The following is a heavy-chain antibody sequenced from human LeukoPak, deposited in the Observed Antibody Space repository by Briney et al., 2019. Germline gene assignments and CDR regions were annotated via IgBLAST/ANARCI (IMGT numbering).Heavy chain of an antibody. CDR2: IYPGDSDI. D-gene: IGHD3-22*01. CDR1: GYSFTGYR. V-gene: IGHV5-51*01. CDR3: ARLRTTSYHDTSPY. J-gene: IGHJ4*02. Sequence: GESLKISCKGSGYSFTGYRIAWVRQMPGKGLEWMGIIYPGDSDIRYSPSFQGQVTISADKSISTAYLQWSSLKASDTATYYCARLRTTSYHDTSPYWGQGTLVTVSS.